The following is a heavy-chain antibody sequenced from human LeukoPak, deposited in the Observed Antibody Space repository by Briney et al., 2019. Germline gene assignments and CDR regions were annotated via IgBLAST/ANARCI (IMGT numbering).Heavy chain of an antibody. CDR3: ARSLSTAGIDY. V-gene: IGHV4-38-2*01. J-gene: IGHJ4*02. CDR1: GYSISSGRY. CDR2: IYHSGST. D-gene: IGHD2-2*01. Sequence: PSETLSLTCAVSGYSISSGRYWGWIRQPPGKGLEWIGSIYHSGSTYYNPSLKSRVTISVDTSKNQFSLNLRSVTAADTAAYYCARSLSTAGIDYWGQGTLVTVSS.